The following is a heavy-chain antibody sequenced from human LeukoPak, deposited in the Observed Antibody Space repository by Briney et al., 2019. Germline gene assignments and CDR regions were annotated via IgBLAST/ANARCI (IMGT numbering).Heavy chain of an antibody. J-gene: IGHJ4*02. CDR3: ARVDMLTGYYFFDY. CDR1: GGTFSSYA. Sequence: GASVKVSCKASGGTFSSYAISWVRQAPGQGLEWMGGIIPIFGTANYAQKFQGRVTITADESTSTAYMELSSLRSEDTAVYYCARVDMLTGYYFFDYWGQGTLVTVSS. D-gene: IGHD3-9*01. CDR2: IIPIFGTA. V-gene: IGHV1-69*13.